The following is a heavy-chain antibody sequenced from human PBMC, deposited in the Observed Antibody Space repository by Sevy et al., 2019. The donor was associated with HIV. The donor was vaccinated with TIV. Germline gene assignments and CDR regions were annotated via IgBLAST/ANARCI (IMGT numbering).Heavy chain of an antibody. CDR3: AREGNRERQTIPRDC. Sequence: GGSLRLSCAASGFRFNYHNMNWVRQAPGKGLEWISYISNSGSTTYLADSVRGRFTISRDNAKNSLCLEMDNLTDKDTAVYYCAREGNRERQTIPRDCWGRGIHVPVSS. V-gene: IGHV3-48*02. CDR1: GFRFNYHN. D-gene: IGHD6-25*01. CDR2: ISNSGSTT. J-gene: IGHJ4*02.